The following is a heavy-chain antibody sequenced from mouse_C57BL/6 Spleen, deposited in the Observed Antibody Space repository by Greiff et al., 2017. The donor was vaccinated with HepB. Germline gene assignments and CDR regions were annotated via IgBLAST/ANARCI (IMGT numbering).Heavy chain of an antibody. CDR1: GFTFSSYT. CDR3: ARHGLDPLLLR. V-gene: IGHV5-9*01. Sequence: EVQWVESGGGLVKPGGSLKLSCAASGFTFSSYTMSWVRQTPEKRLEWVATISGGGGNTYYPDSVKGRFTISRDNAKNTLYLQMSSLRSEDTALYYCARHGLDPLLLRWGQGTLVTVSA. D-gene: IGHD1-1*01. CDR2: ISGGGGNT. J-gene: IGHJ3*02.